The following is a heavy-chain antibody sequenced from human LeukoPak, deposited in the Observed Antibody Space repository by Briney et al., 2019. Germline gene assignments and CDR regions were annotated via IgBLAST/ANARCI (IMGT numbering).Heavy chain of an antibody. D-gene: IGHD2-15*01. CDR2: IYYSGST. CDR1: GGSLNSYY. Sequence: PSETLSLTCTVSGGSLNSYYWNWIRQPPGKGLEWIGFIYYSGSTNYNPSLRSRVTISVDTSKNQFSLKLTSVTAADTAVFYCARARCSGGSCYSDYWGQGTLVTVSS. V-gene: IGHV4-59*01. J-gene: IGHJ4*02. CDR3: ARARCSGGSCYSDY.